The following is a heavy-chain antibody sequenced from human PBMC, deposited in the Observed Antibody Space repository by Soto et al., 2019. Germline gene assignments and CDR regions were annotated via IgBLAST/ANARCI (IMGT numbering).Heavy chain of an antibody. Sequence: PGESLKISCKTSGYSFTSYWIHWVRQMPGKELEWMGSIYPGNSDTRYSPSFQGHVTISADSSSSTAYLQWSSLKASDTAMYYCARHAYCGGDCYRFDIWGQGTMVTVS. V-gene: IGHV5-51*01. CDR2: IYPGNSDT. J-gene: IGHJ3*02. CDR3: ARHAYCGGDCYRFDI. D-gene: IGHD2-21*02. CDR1: GYSFTSYW.